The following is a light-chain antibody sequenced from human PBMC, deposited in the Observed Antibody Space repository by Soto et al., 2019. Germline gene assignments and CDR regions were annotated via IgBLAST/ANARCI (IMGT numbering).Light chain of an antibody. CDR1: SSDVGGYNY. J-gene: IGLJ1*01. V-gene: IGLV2-14*01. Sequence: QSALTQPASVSGSPGQSITISCTGTSSDVGGYNYVSWYQQYPGKAPKLMISEVSKRPSGVSNRFSGSKSGNTASLTISGLQAEDEADYYCSSFTSSATLVFGTGTKLTVL. CDR3: SSFTSSATLV. CDR2: EVS.